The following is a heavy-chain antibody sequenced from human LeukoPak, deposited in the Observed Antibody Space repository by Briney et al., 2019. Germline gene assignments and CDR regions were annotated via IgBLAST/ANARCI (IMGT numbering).Heavy chain of an antibody. Sequence: GGSLRLSCAASGFTFSDYYMSWIRQAPGKGLEWVSYISSSGSTIYYADSVKGRFTISRDNAKNSLYLQMNSLRAEDTAVYYCARARVSLIVVVPPSYNWFDPWGQGTLVTVSS. CDR1: GFTFSDYY. CDR3: ARARVSLIVVVPPSYNWFDP. CDR2: ISSSGSTI. V-gene: IGHV3-11*04. J-gene: IGHJ5*02. D-gene: IGHD3-22*01.